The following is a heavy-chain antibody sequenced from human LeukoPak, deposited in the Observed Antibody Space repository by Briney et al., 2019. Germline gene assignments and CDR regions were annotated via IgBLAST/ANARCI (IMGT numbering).Heavy chain of an antibody. D-gene: IGHD2-2*01. V-gene: IGHV3-21*01. J-gene: IGHJ4*02. CDR2: ISSSSSYI. CDR3: ARDLANQLDDY. CDR1: GFTFSSYS. Sequence: GGSLRLSCAASGFTFSSYSMDWVRQAPGKGLEWVSSISSSSSYIYYADSVKGRFTISRDNAKNSLYLQMNSLRAKDTAVYYCARDLANQLDDYWGQGTLVTVSS.